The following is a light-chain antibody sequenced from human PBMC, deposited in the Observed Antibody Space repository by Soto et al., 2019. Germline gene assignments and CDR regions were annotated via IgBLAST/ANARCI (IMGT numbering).Light chain of an antibody. V-gene: IGKV3-20*01. CDR2: GTS. Sequence: EIVLTQSPGTLSLSPGERATLSCRASQSVSSSFLAWYQRKPGQAPRLLIYGTSSRATGIPDRFSGSGSGTDFTLTISRLEPGDFAVYYCQQYGGSLTWTFGQGTKVEIK. CDR3: QQYGGSLTWT. CDR1: QSVSSSF. J-gene: IGKJ1*01.